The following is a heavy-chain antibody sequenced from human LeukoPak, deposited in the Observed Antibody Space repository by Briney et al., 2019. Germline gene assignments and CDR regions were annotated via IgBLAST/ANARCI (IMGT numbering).Heavy chain of an antibody. CDR3: ARDVRAVAGLLDY. CDR1: GFTFSSYE. D-gene: IGHD6-19*01. CDR2: ISSSSSYI. Sequence: PGGSLRLSCAASGFTFSSYEMNWVRQAPGKGLECVSSISSSSSYINYADSIKGRFTISRDNAKNSLYLQMNSLRAEDTAVYYCARDVRAVAGLLDYWGQGTLVTVSS. J-gene: IGHJ4*02. V-gene: IGHV3-21*01.